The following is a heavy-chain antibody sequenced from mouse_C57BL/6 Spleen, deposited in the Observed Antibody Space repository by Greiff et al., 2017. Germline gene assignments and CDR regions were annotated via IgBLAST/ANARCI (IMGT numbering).Heavy chain of an antibody. CDR3: AREAVYYAMDY. CDR1: GYSITSGYY. Sequence: ESGPGLVKPSQSLSLTCSVTGYSITSGYYWNWIRQFPGNKLEWMGYISYDGSNNYNPSLKNRSSITRDTSKNQFFLKLNSVTTEDTATYYCAREAVYYAMDYWGQGTSVTVSS. CDR2: ISYDGSN. V-gene: IGHV3-6*01. D-gene: IGHD3-3*01. J-gene: IGHJ4*01.